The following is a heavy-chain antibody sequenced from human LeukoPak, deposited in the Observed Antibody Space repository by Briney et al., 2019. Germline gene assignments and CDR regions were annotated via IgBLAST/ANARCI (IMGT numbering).Heavy chain of an antibody. D-gene: IGHD6-13*01. CDR2: ISSNGGST. J-gene: IGHJ4*02. CDR3: ARARDIAAAGDFGY. CDR1: GFTFSSYA. V-gene: IGHV3-64*01. Sequence: GGSLRLSCAASGFTFSSYAMHWVRQAPGKGLEYVSAISSNGGSTYYANSVKGRFTISRDNPKNTLYLQMGSLRAEDMAVYYCARARDIAAAGDFGYWGQGTLVTVSS.